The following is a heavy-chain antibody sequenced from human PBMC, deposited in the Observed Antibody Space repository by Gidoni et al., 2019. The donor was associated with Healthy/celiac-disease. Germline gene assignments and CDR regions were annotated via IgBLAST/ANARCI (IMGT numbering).Heavy chain of an antibody. D-gene: IGHD5-12*01. CDR2: IGTAGDT. CDR1: GFTFSSYD. CDR3: ARALSGYEFDY. Sequence: EVQLVESGGGFVQPGGSLRLSCAASGFTFSSYDMHWVRQATGKGLEWVSAIGTAGDTYYPGSVKGRFTITRENAKNSLYLQMNSLRAGDTAVYYCARALSGYEFDYWGQGTLVTVSS. J-gene: IGHJ4*02. V-gene: IGHV3-13*01.